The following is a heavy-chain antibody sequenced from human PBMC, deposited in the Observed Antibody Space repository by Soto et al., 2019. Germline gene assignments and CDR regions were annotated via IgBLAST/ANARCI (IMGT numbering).Heavy chain of an antibody. D-gene: IGHD2-2*01. J-gene: IGHJ6*03. CDR1: GGSFSGYY. CDR3: ARHQIVVVPAARGYYYYYYMDV. Sequence: QVQLQQWGAGLLKPSETLSLTCAVYGGSFSGYYWSWIRQPPGKGLEWIGEINNSGSTNYNPSLKSRVTISVDTSKNQFSLKLSSVTAADTAVYYCARHQIVVVPAARGYYYYYYMDVWGKGTTVTVSS. V-gene: IGHV4-34*01. CDR2: INNSGST.